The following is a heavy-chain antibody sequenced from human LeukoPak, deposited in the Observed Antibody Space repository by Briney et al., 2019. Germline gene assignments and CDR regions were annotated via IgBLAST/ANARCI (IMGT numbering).Heavy chain of an antibody. CDR1: GYTFTGYY. J-gene: IGHJ6*03. CDR3: ARDLGYYDSSGVGKNYYYYYMDV. V-gene: IGHV1-2*06. Sequence: ASVKVSCKASGYTFTGYYMHWVRQAPGQGLEWMGRINPNSGGTNYAQKFQGRVTMTRDTSISTAYMGLSRLRSDDTAVYYCARDLGYYDSSGVGKNYYYYYMDVWGKGTTVTVSS. CDR2: INPNSGGT. D-gene: IGHD3-22*01.